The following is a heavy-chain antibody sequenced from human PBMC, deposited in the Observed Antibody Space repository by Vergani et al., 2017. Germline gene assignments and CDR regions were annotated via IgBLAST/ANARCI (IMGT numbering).Heavy chain of an antibody. CDR2: IFSNDEK. CDR1: GFSLSNARMG. Sequence: QVTLKESGPVLVKPTETLTLPCTVSGFSLSNARMGVSWIRQPPGKALEWLAHIFSNDEKSYRTSLKSRLTISKDTSKSQVVLTMTNMDPVDTATYYCARIRSTMVRSEFDYWGQGTLVTVSS. D-gene: IGHD3-10*01. J-gene: IGHJ4*02. V-gene: IGHV2-26*01. CDR3: ARIRSTMVRSEFDY.